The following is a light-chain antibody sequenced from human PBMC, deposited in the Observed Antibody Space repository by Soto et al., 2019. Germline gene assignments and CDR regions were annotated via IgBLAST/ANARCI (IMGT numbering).Light chain of an antibody. V-gene: IGKV3-20*01. CDR2: GAS. J-gene: IGKJ3*01. CDR1: QSVSSSY. Sequence: EIVLTQSPGTLSLSPGERATLSCRASQSVSSSYLAWYQQKPGQAPSLLIYGASSRATGIPDRFSASGSETDFTLTISRLEPEDFAVYYCQQYRGFTFGPGPKVDIK. CDR3: QQYRGFT.